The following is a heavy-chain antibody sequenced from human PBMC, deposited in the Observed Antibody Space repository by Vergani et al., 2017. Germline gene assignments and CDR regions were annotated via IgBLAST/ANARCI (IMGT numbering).Heavy chain of an antibody. Sequence: QVQLVESGGGLVKPGGSLRLSCAASGFTFSDYYMSWIRQAPGQGLEWVSYISSSSSYTNYADSVKGRCTSSRDNAKTSLYLQMNSLRAEDPAVYYCARSFLGYCSGGSCYGAFDIWGQGTMVTGSS. V-gene: IGHV3-11*05. D-gene: IGHD2-15*01. J-gene: IGHJ3*02. CDR3: ARSFLGYCSGGSCYGAFDI. CDR2: ISSSSSYT. CDR1: GFTFSDYY.